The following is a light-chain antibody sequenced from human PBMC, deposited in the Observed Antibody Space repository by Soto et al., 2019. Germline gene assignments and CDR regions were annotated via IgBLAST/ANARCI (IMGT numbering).Light chain of an antibody. CDR3: QQLNSYPFT. Sequence: DIQITQSPSSLSSSVLERFTITCRASQSISNYLNWYQQKPGKAPKLLIYAASTLQSGVPSRFSGSGSGTDFTLTISSLQPEDFATYHCQQLNSYPFTFGGGTKVDIK. CDR2: AAS. V-gene: IGKV1-9*01. J-gene: IGKJ4*01. CDR1: QSISNY.